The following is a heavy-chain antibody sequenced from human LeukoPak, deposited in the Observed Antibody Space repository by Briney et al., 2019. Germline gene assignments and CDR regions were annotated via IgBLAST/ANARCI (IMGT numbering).Heavy chain of an antibody. CDR1: GGSFSGYY. Sequence: SETLSLTCAVYGGSFSGYYWSWIRQPPGKGLEWIGEINHSGSTNYNPSLKSRVTISVDTSKNQFSLKLSSVTAADTAMYYCARAYSSGWEGWNYWGQGTLVTVSS. J-gene: IGHJ4*02. V-gene: IGHV4-34*01. D-gene: IGHD6-19*01. CDR2: INHSGST. CDR3: ARAYSSGWEGWNY.